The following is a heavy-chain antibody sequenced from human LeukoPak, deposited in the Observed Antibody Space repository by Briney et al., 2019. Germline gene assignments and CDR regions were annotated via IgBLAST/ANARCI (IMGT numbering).Heavy chain of an antibody. CDR3: AGEDYVWGSYRYS. CDR1: GFTFGDYA. V-gene: IGHV3-21*01. Sequence: KSGGSLRLSCTASGFTFGDYAMSWFRQAPGKGLEWVSSISSSSSYIYYADSVKGRFTISRDNAKNSLYLQMNSLRAEDTAVYYCAGEDYVWGSYRYSWGQGTLVTVSS. D-gene: IGHD3-16*02. J-gene: IGHJ5*02. CDR2: ISSSSSYI.